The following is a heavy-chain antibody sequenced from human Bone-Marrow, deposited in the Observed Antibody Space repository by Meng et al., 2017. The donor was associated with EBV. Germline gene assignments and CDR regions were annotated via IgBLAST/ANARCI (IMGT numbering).Heavy chain of an antibody. J-gene: IGHJ5*02. Sequence: EVRLVEAGGGLGQPGGSLRLSCAASGFTFSSYAMNWVRQSPGKGLEWVSGISGSGGSTYYADSVKGRFTISRDNSKNTLYLQMNSLRAEDTAVYYCAKGELGPWGQGTLVTVSS. V-gene: IGHV3-23*04. CDR2: ISGSGGST. D-gene: IGHD1-26*01. CDR3: AKGELGP. CDR1: GFTFSSYA.